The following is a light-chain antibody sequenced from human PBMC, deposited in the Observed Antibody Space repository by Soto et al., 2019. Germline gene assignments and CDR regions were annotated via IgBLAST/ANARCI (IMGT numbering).Light chain of an antibody. Sequence: EIVLTPSPDTLSLSPGERATLSCRASQSVGSTYLAWYQQKPGQAPRLLIYGASSRATGIPDRFSGSGSGTDFTLTISRLEPEDFAVYYCQQYGSSPPTFGQGTKVDIK. CDR2: GAS. CDR3: QQYGSSPPT. CDR1: QSVGSTY. V-gene: IGKV3-20*01. J-gene: IGKJ1*01.